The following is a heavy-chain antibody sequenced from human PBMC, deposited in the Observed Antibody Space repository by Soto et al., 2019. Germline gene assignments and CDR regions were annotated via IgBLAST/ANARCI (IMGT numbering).Heavy chain of an antibody. CDR3: ARDYGDYGMDV. J-gene: IGHJ6*02. D-gene: IGHD4-17*01. CDR1: GGSISSYY. Sequence: SETLSLTCTVSGGSISSYYWSWIRQPPGEGLEWIGYIYYSGSTNYNPSLKSRVTISLDTSKNQFSLKLSSVTAADTAVYYCARDYGDYGMDVWRQGTTVTVSS. CDR2: IYYSGST. V-gene: IGHV4-59*01.